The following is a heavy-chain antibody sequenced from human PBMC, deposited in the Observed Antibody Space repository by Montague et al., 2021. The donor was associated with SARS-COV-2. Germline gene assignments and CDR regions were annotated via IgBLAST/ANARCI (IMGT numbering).Heavy chain of an antibody. D-gene: IGHD3-22*01. CDR2: IYYSGST. V-gene: IGHV4-39*02. Sequence: SETLSLTCSVSGGSISSSNYYWGWIRQPPGKGLEWIGSIYYSGSTYYNLSLKSRVAISVDTSKNQFSLILRSMTAADTAVFYCAREGFSSGYYETWGQGTLVTVSS. CDR3: AREGFSSGYYET. J-gene: IGHJ5*02. CDR1: GGSISSSNYY.